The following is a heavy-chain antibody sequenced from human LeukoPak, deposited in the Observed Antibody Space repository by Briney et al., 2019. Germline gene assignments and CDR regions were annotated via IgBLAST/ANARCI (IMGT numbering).Heavy chain of an antibody. CDR3: ASAYVIPSSFDY. J-gene: IGHJ4*02. Sequence: PGGSLRLSCAASGFTFSSYAMHWVRQAPGKGLEWVAVISYDGSNKYYADSVKGRFTISRDNSKNTLYLQMNSLRAEDTAVYYCASAYVIPSSFDYWGQGTLVTVSS. CDR1: GFTFSSYA. D-gene: IGHD2-21*01. CDR2: ISYDGSNK. V-gene: IGHV3-30-3*01.